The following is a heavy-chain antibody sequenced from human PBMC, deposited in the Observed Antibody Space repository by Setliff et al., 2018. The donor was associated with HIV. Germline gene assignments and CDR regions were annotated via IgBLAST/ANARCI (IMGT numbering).Heavy chain of an antibody. Sequence: PSETLSLTCTVSGDSITSNDDYWGWIRQPPGKGLQWIGIVHYNGRAYYDPSLKSRVSISVDSSQTHFSLRLRSVTASDSAVYYCAGYRSKLDWFAPWGQGALVTASS. J-gene: IGHJ5*02. CDR2: VHYNGRA. CDR1: GDSITSNDDY. D-gene: IGHD1-26*01. V-gene: IGHV4-39*02. CDR3: AGYRSKLDWFAP.